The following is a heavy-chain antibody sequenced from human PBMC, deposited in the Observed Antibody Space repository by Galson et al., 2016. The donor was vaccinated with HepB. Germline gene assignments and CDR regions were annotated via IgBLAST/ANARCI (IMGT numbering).Heavy chain of an antibody. CDR2: VSYSGKFI. CDR3: ASDQAWAYDN. Sequence: SLRLSCAVSGLSVNSLNMNWVRQAPGKGLEWVSYVSYSGKFIWYADSVKGRFTISRDNAKNSLNLQMYSLRDDDTAVYYCASDQAWAYDNWGQGTLVTVSS. CDR1: GLSVNSLN. V-gene: IGHV3-48*03. J-gene: IGHJ4*02. D-gene: IGHD2-21*01.